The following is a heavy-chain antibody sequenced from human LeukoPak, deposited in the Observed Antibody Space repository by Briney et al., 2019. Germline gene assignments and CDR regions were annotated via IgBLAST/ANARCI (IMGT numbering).Heavy chain of an antibody. CDR3: ARLADFDWQSDY. CDR2: IYYSGST. V-gene: IGHV4-59*01. CDR1: GGSISSYY. J-gene: IGHJ4*02. Sequence: SETLSLTCTVSGGSISSYYWSWIRQPPGKGLEWIGYIYYSGSTNYNPSLKSRVTISVDTSKNQFSLKLSSVAAADTAVYYCARLADFDWQSDYWGQGTLVTVSS. D-gene: IGHD3-9*01.